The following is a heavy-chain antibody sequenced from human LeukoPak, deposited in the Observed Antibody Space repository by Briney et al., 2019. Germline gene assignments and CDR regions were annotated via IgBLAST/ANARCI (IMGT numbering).Heavy chain of an antibody. J-gene: IGHJ6*02. V-gene: IGHV3-30*18. CDR2: ISYDGNNK. D-gene: IGHD6-13*01. CDR1: GFIFSAYG. Sequence: GRSLRLSCAASGFIFSAYGMHWVRQAPGKGLEWVAIISYDGNNKYFADSVKGRFTISRDNSKNTLYLQMNSLRAEDTAVYYCAKDPSSSWYEPYYGMDVWGQGTTVTVPS. CDR3: AKDPSSSWYEPYYGMDV.